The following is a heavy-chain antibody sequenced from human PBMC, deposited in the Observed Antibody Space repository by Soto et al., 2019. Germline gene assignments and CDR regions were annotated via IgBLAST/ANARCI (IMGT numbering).Heavy chain of an antibody. CDR1: GFTFSSYA. D-gene: IGHD2-2*01. CDR3: AKDGKQDIVVLPAARIGLGFDY. CDR2: ISGSGGST. V-gene: IGHV3-23*01. Sequence: GGSLRLSCAASGFTFSSYAMSWVRQAPGKGLEWVSAISGSGGSTYYEDSVKGRFTISRDNSKNTLYLQMNSLRAEDTDVYYCAKDGKQDIVVLPAARIGLGFDYWGQGTLVTVSS. J-gene: IGHJ4*02.